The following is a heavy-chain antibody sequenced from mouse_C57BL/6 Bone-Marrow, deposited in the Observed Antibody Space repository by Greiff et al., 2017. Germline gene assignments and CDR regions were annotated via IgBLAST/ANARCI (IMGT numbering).Heavy chain of an antibody. V-gene: IGHV6-6*01. CDR3: TRQEVATRDWFAY. Sequence: EVKLVESGGGLVQPGGSMKLSCAASGFTFSDAWMDWVRQSPEKGLEWVAEIRNKANNHATYYAESVKGRFTISRDDSKSSVYLQMNSLRAEDTGIYYCTRQEVATRDWFAYWGQGTLVTVSA. D-gene: IGHD1-1*01. CDR1: GFTFSDAW. J-gene: IGHJ3*01. CDR2: IRNKANNHAT.